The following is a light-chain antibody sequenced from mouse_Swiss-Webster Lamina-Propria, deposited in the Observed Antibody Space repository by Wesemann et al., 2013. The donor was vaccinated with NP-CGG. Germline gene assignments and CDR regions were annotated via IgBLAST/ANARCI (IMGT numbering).Light chain of an antibody. CDR3: QQWSSNLT. CDR2: LTS. CDR1: SSVSY. V-gene: IGKV4-68*01. Sequence: QIVLTQSPAIMSASPGEKVTMTCSASSSVSYMYWYQQKPRSSPKPWIYLTSNLASGVPARFSGSGSGTSYSLTINSMEAEDAATYYCQQWSSNLTFGAGTKLELK. J-gene: IGKJ5*01.